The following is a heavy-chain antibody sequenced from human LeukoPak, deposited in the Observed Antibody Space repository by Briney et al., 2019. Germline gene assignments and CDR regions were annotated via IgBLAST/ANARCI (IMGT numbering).Heavy chain of an antibody. J-gene: IGHJ6*02. Sequence: SETLSLTCTVSGRSISNYYWSWIRHPPGEGLEWIGYIYYSGSTNYNPSLKSRVTISVDTSKNQFSLNLSSVTAADTAMYYCARDRSPEGYYDSSHWDYYHGMDVWGQGTTVTVSS. CDR2: IYYSGST. V-gene: IGHV4-59*01. CDR3: ARDRSPEGYYDSSHWDYYHGMDV. D-gene: IGHD3-22*01. CDR1: GRSISNYY.